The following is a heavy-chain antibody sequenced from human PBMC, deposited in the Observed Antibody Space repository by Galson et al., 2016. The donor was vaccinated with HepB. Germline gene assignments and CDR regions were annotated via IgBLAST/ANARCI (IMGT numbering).Heavy chain of an antibody. V-gene: IGHV3-7*01. J-gene: IGHJ4*02. CDR3: SREMTGSYFD. Sequence: SLRLSCAASGFTFNAHWMNWVRQAPGKGLEWVANIRGDGIASYYAESVRGRFTISRDNAKNSLYRQMNGLRVDETAVYYCSREMTGSYFDWGQGTLVTVSS. D-gene: IGHD3-10*01. CDR2: IRGDGIAS. CDR1: GFTFNAHW.